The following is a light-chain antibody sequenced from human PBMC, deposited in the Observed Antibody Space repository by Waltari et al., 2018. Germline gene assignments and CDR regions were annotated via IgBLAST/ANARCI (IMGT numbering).Light chain of an antibody. CDR3: SSYGGSDSYV. CDR1: SRDVGAYDY. J-gene: IGLJ1*01. Sequence: QSALTQPPSASGSPGQSVTISRTRTSRDVGAYDYVSWYQQYPGNAPRLLIYEVRKRPSGVPDRFSGSKSGNTASLTVSGLQAEDEADYYCSSYGGSDSYVFGSGTKVTV. V-gene: IGLV2-8*01. CDR2: EVR.